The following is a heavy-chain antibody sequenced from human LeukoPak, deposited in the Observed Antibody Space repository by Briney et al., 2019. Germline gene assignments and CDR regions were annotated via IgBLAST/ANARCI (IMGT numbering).Heavy chain of an antibody. CDR2: ISSRDGTI. J-gene: IGHJ4*02. CDR3: ARETVAGTFDY. Sequence: GGSLRLSCGVAGFTLSDYYMSWIRQAPGKGLEWISDISSRDGTINFADSVRGRFAVSWDNGKNSLFLQMNSLRADDTAVYYCARETVAGTFDYWGQGALVTVS. D-gene: IGHD6-19*01. CDR1: GFTLSDYY. V-gene: IGHV3-11*01.